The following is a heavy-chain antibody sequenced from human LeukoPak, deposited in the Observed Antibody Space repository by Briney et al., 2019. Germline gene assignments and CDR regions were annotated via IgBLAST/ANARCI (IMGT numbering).Heavy chain of an antibody. D-gene: IGHD5-12*01. CDR3: ASDGYSGYGF. Sequence: GGSLRLSCAASGFTFSSYEMNWVRQAPGKGLEWVSYISSSGSTIYYADSVKGRFIISRDNAKNSLYLQMNSLRAEDTAVYYCASDGYSGYGFWGQGTLVTVSS. J-gene: IGHJ4*02. CDR2: ISSSGSTI. CDR1: GFTFSSYE. V-gene: IGHV3-48*03.